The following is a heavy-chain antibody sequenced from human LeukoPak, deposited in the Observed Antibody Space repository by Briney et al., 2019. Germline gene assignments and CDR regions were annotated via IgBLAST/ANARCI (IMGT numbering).Heavy chain of an antibody. V-gene: IGHV3-30-3*01. CDR1: GFTFSSYA. Sequence: TGGSLRLSCAASGFTFSSYAMHWVRQAPGKGLEWVAVISYDGSNKYYADSVKGRFTISRDNSKNTLYLQMNSLRAEDTAVYYCARESIAAVTGGDWGQGTLVTVSS. J-gene: IGHJ4*02. CDR3: ARESIAAVTGGD. D-gene: IGHD6-6*01. CDR2: ISYDGSNK.